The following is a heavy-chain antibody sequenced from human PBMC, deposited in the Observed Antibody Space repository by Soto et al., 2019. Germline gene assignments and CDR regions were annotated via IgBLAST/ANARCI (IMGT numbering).Heavy chain of an antibody. J-gene: IGHJ6*02. D-gene: IGHD3-9*01. CDR1: GGTFSSYA. CDR2: IIPIFGTA. Sequence: QVQLVQSGAEVKKPGSSVKVSCKASGGTFSSYAISWVRQAPGQGLEWMGGIIPIFGTANYAQKFQGRVTSTADEATSTADMELSSLRSEDTAVYYCARGWDDILTGRGYYYYGMDVWGQGTTVTVSS. V-gene: IGHV1-69*12. CDR3: ARGWDDILTGRGYYYYGMDV.